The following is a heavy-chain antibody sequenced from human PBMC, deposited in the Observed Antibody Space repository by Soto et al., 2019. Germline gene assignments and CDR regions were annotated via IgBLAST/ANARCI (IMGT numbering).Heavy chain of an antibody. V-gene: IGHV3-7*05. CDR1: GFTFGNFW. J-gene: IGHJ4*02. CDR3: ARVEFSGYYSFDY. Sequence: PGGSLRLSCAASGFTFGNFWMTWVRQAPGRGLEWVANINQDGSEKYYVDSVKGRFTISRDNAKNSLYLKINSLRAEDTAVYYCARVEFSGYYSFDYWGQGTLVTVSS. D-gene: IGHD3-22*01. CDR2: INQDGSEK.